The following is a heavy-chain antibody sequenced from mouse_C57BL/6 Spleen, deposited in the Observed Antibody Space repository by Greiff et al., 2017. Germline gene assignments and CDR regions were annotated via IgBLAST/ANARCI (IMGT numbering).Heavy chain of an antibody. CDR2: IWWDDDK. CDR1: GFSLSTFGMG. Sequence: QVTLKVSGPGILQPSQTLSLTCSFSGFSLSTFGMGVGWIRQPSGKGLEWLAHIWWDDDKYYNPALKSRLTISKDTSKNQVFLKIANVDTADTATYYCARMDYDYDGGYYAMDYWGQGTSVTVSS. CDR3: ARMDYDYDGGYYAMDY. J-gene: IGHJ4*01. V-gene: IGHV8-8*01. D-gene: IGHD2-4*01.